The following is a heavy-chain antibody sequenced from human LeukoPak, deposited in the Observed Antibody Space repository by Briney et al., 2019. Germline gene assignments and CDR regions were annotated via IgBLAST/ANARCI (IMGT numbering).Heavy chain of an antibody. V-gene: IGHV2-70*11. Sequence: ESGPALVKPTQTLTLTCTFSGFSLSTSGMCVSWIRQPPGKTLEWLARIDWDDDKYYNRSLKTRITISKDTSKNQVVLTMTNMDPVDTATYYCARSYHSLDYYLLRPFDYWGQGTLVTVSS. CDR3: ARSYHSLDYYLLRPFDY. D-gene: IGHD3-22*01. J-gene: IGHJ4*02. CDR2: IDWDDDK. CDR1: GFSLSTSGMC.